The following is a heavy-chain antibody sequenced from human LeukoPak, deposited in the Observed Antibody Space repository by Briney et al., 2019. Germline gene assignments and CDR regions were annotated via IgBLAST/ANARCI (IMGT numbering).Heavy chain of an antibody. Sequence: GGSLRLSCAASGFTFSSYSMNWVRQAPGKGLEWVSSISSSSSYIYYADSVKGRFTISRDNAKNSLYLQMNSLRAEDTAVYYCAREDTAMANAFDIWGQGTMVTVSS. CDR3: AREDTAMANAFDI. CDR2: ISSSSSYI. D-gene: IGHD5-18*01. V-gene: IGHV3-21*01. J-gene: IGHJ3*02. CDR1: GFTFSSYS.